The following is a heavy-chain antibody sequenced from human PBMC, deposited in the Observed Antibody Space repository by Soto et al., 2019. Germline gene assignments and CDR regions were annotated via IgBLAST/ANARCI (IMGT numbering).Heavy chain of an antibody. CDR2: IYTSGST. D-gene: IGHD2-15*01. J-gene: IGHJ5*02. V-gene: IGHV4-4*07. Sequence: ETLSLTCTVSGGSISSYYWSWIRQPAGKGLDWIGRIYTSGSTNYNPSLKSRVTISVDTSQNQFSLKLSSVTAADTAVYYCARGSPTDPWGQGXLVTVPS. CDR1: GGSISSYY. CDR3: ARGSPTDP.